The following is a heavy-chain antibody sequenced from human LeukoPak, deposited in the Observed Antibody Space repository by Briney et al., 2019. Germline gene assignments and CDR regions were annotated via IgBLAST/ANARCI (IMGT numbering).Heavy chain of an antibody. Sequence: PGGSLRLSCAASGFTFSSYWMSWVRQAPGKGLEWVANIKQDGSEKYYVDSVKGRFTISRDNAKNSLYLQMNSLRAEDTAVYYCARDAGEGNDYYYYGMDVWGQGTTVTVSS. CDR1: GFTFSSYW. J-gene: IGHJ6*02. CDR2: IKQDGSEK. V-gene: IGHV3-7*01. D-gene: IGHD1-1*01. CDR3: ARDAGEGNDYYYYGMDV.